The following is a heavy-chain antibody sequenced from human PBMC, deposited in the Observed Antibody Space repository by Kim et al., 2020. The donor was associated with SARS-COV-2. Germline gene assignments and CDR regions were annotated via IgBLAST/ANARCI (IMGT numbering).Heavy chain of an antibody. D-gene: IGHD3-3*01. CDR1: GGSISSYY. J-gene: IGHJ6*02. V-gene: IGHV4-4*07. Sequence: SETLSLTCTVSGGSISSYYWSWIRQPAGKGLEWIGRIYTSGSTNYNPSLKSRVTMSVDTSKNQFSLKLSSVTAADTAVYYCARARFLEWLSIGNVNEYYYYYGMDVWGQGTTVTVSS. CDR2: IYTSGST. CDR3: ARARFLEWLSIGNVNEYYYYYGMDV.